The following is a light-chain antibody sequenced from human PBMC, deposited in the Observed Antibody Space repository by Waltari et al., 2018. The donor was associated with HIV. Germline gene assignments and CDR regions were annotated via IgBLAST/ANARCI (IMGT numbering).Light chain of an antibody. CDR2: KNI. CDR3: QSAGGSGSYVV. Sequence: SYELTQPPSVSVSPGQTARLTCAGDALPKQYAYWYQQKPGQAPVSVIHKNIERPSGIPARFSGSRSGTTVTLTISGVQAEDEADYHCQSAGGSGSYVVFGGGTKLTVL. CDR1: ALPKQY. J-gene: IGLJ2*01. V-gene: IGLV3-25*03.